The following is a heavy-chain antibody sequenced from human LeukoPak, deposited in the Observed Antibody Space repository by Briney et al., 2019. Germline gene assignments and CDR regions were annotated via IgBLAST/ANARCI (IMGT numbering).Heavy chain of an antibody. CDR1: GYTFTSYD. J-gene: IGHJ4*02. D-gene: IGHD4-17*01. CDR2: MNPNSGNT. Sequence: ASVKVSCKASGYTFTSYDINWVRQATGQGLEWMGWMNPNSGNTGYAQKFQGRVTMTRNTSISTAYMGLSSLRSEDTAVYYCARYGDYDPSFDYWGQGTLVTVSS. V-gene: IGHV1-8*01. CDR3: ARYGDYDPSFDY.